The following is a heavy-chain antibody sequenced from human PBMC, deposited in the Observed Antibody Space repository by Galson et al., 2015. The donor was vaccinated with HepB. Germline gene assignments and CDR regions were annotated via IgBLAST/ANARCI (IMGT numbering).Heavy chain of an antibody. Sequence: SVKVSCKASGYTFTSYYMHWVRQAPGQGLEWMGIINPSGGSTSYAQKFQGRVTMTRDTSTSAVYMELSSLRSEDTAVYYCAREFAWLREQGNYYDSSGLLNGLDYWGQGTLVTVSS. CDR2: INPSGGST. J-gene: IGHJ4*02. D-gene: IGHD3-22*01. CDR1: GYTFTSYY. CDR3: AREFAWLREQGNYYDSSGLLNGLDY. V-gene: IGHV1-46*01.